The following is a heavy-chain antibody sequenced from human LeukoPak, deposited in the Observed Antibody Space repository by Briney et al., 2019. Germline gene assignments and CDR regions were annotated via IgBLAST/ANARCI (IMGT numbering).Heavy chain of an antibody. CDR1: GGSISSYY. CDR2: IYYSGST. J-gene: IGHJ5*02. CDR3: ARVRSLRYFFDP. D-gene: IGHD3-9*01. Sequence: SETLPLTCTVSGGSISSYYWSWIRQPPGKGLEWIGYIYYSGSTNYNPSLKSRVTISVDTSKNQFSLKLSSVTAADTAVYYCARVRSLRYFFDPWGQGTLVTVSS. V-gene: IGHV4-59*01.